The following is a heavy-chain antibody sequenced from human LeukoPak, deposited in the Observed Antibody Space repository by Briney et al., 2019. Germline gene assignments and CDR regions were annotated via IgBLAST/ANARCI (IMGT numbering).Heavy chain of an antibody. D-gene: IGHD6-19*01. Sequence: ASVKVSCKASGYTFAGYYMHWVRQAPGQGLEWMGWINPNSGGTNYAQKFQGRVTMTRDTSISTAYMELSRLRSDDTAVYYCARELGSGWYLARGRLGLLDYWGQGTLVTVSS. CDR3: ARELGSGWYLARGRLGLLDY. V-gene: IGHV1-2*02. CDR1: GYTFAGYY. CDR2: INPNSGGT. J-gene: IGHJ4*02.